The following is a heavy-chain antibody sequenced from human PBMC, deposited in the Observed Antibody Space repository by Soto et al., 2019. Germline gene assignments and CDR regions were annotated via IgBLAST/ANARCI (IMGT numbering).Heavy chain of an antibody. CDR2: INAGNGNT. CDR1: GYTFTSYA. Sequence: GALVKVSCKAPGYTFTSYAMHWVRQAPGQRLEWMGWINAGNGNTKYSQKFQGRVTITRDTSASTAYMELSSLRSEDTAVYYCARDRIVGATVNWFDPWGQGTLVTVSS. J-gene: IGHJ5*02. CDR3: ARDRIVGATVNWFDP. D-gene: IGHD1-26*01. V-gene: IGHV1-3*01.